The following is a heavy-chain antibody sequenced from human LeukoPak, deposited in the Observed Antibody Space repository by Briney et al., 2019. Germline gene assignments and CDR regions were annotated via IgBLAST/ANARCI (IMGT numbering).Heavy chain of an antibody. V-gene: IGHV3-23*01. CDR2: ISGSGGST. CDR1: GFTFSSYA. CDR3: AKPGDSSGFSGVHNWFDP. J-gene: IGHJ5*02. D-gene: IGHD3-22*01. Sequence: PGGSLRLSCAASGFTFSSYAMSWVRQAPGKGLEWVSAISGSGGSTYYADSVKGRFTISRDNSKNTLYLQMNSLRAEDTAVYYCAKPGDSSGFSGVHNWFDPWGQGTLVTVSS.